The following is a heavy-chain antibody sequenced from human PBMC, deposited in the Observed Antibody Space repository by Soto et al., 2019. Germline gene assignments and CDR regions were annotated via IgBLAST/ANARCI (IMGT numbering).Heavy chain of an antibody. CDR3: ARDRGFWSDYHYYYYGTDV. CDR2: IIPIFGTA. D-gene: IGHD3-3*01. V-gene: IGHV1-69*06. Sequence: ASVKVSCKASGGTFSSYAISWVRQAPGQGLEWMGGIIPIFGTANYAQKFQGRVTITADKSTRTAYMELGSLRSEDTAVYYCARDRGFWSDYHYYYYGTDVWGPGATVTVFS. CDR1: GGTFSSYA. J-gene: IGHJ6*01.